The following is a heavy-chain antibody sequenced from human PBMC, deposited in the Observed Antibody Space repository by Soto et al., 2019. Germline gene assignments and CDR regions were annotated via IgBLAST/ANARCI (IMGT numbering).Heavy chain of an antibody. Sequence: ASVKVSCKASGYTFTSYYMHWVRQAPGQGLEWMGIINPSGGSTSYAQKFQGRVTMTRDTSTSTVYMELSSLRSEDTAVCYCARDEPAMVAAYYWGQGTLVTVSS. V-gene: IGHV1-46*01. J-gene: IGHJ4*02. CDR2: INPSGGST. CDR3: ARDEPAMVAAYY. D-gene: IGHD5-18*01. CDR1: GYTFTSYY.